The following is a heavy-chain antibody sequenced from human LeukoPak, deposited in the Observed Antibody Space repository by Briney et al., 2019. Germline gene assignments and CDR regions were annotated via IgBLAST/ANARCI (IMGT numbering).Heavy chain of an antibody. CDR2: ISYDGSNK. V-gene: IGHV3-30*03. D-gene: IGHD7-27*01. CDR1: GFTFSSYG. CDR3: AREVTGIFDY. J-gene: IGHJ4*02. Sequence: PGGSLRLSCAASGFTFSSYGMHWVRQAPGKGLEWVAVISYDGSNKYYADSVKGRFTISRDNAKNSLYLQVNSLRAEDTAVYYCAREVTGIFDYWGQGTLVTVSS.